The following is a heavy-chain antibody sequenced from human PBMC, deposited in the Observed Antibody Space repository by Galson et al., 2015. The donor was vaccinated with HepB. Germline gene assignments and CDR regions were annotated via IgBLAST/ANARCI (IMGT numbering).Heavy chain of an antibody. Sequence: SVKVSCKASGYTFAAYGITWVRQAPGQGLEWMGWINAYNGQTNYVQKLQGRVTLTTDTSTSTAYMELRSLRSDDTAVYYCARGVAVSESYFFDYWGQGTLVTVSS. D-gene: IGHD6-19*01. CDR2: INAYNGQT. J-gene: IGHJ4*02. CDR3: ARGVAVSESYFFDY. CDR1: GYTFAAYG. V-gene: IGHV1-18*01.